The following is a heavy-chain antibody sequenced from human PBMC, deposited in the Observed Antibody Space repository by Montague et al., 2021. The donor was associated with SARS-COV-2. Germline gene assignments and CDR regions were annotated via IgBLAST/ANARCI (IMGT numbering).Heavy chain of an antibody. CDR3: ARAAETTVVTHFDY. CDR2: IYYSSSA. V-gene: IGHV4-31*03. D-gene: IGHD4-23*01. CDR1: GGSISSGGYY. Sequence: TLSLTCTVSGGSISSGGYYWSWIRQHPGKGLVWIGYIYYSSSAYYNPSLQSRVTISVDTSKNQFSLKLTTVTAADTAVYYCARAAETTVVTHFDYWGQGTLVTVSS. J-gene: IGHJ4*02.